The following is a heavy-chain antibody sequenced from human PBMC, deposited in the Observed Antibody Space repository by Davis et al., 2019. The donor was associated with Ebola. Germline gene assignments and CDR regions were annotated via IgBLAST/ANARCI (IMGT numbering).Heavy chain of an antibody. CDR2: ISYDGSNK. CDR3: ADNWHPDY. J-gene: IGHJ4*02. CDR1: GFLFNNNA. Sequence: GESLKISCVVSGFLFNNNAMHWVRQAPGKGLEWVAVISYDGSNKYYADAVRGRFTISRDNSKDTLYLQMNSVRVEDTAVYYCADNWHPDYWGQGALVSVSS. V-gene: IGHV3-30*07.